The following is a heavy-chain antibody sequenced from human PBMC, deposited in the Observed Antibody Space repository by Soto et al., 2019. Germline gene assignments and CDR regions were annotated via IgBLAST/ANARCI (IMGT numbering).Heavy chain of an antibody. Sequence: GGSLRLSCAASGFTVSSNYMSWVRQAPGKGLEWVSVIYSGGSTYYADSVKGRFTIPRDNSKNTLYLQMNNLRAEDTAVYYCARDPGVLRYFDWFPDAFDIWGQGTMVTVSS. V-gene: IGHV3-66*01. CDR3: ARDPGVLRYFDWFPDAFDI. D-gene: IGHD3-9*01. J-gene: IGHJ3*02. CDR1: GFTVSSNY. CDR2: IYSGGST.